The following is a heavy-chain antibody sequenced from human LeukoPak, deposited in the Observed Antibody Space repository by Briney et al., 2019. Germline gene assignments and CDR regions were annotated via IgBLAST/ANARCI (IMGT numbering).Heavy chain of an antibody. V-gene: IGHV3-9*01. Sequence: GGSLRLSCAASGFSFTSFGMHWVRQVPGKGLEWVSGISWNSGSIGYADSVKGRFTISRDNAKNSLYLQMNSLRAEDTALYYCAKDEYDSSGYYYAYWGQGTLVTVSS. CDR2: ISWNSGSI. CDR3: AKDEYDSSGYYYAY. CDR1: GFSFTSFG. D-gene: IGHD3-22*01. J-gene: IGHJ4*02.